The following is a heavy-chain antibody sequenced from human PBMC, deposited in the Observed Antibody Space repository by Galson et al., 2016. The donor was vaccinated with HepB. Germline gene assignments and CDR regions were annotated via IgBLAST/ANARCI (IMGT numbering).Heavy chain of an antibody. V-gene: IGHV2-70*01. CDR3: ARIRWSGSHLDAFDF. CDR2: IDWDDDK. J-gene: IGHJ3*01. Sequence: PALVKPTPTLTLTCTFSGFSLSTSGMCVIWIRQPPGKALEWLALIDWDDDKFYRTSLRARLTISKDTSKDQVVLRMTNMDPVDKATYYCARIRWSGSHLDAFDFWGRGTTVTVSS. D-gene: IGHD1-26*01. CDR1: GFSLSTSGMC.